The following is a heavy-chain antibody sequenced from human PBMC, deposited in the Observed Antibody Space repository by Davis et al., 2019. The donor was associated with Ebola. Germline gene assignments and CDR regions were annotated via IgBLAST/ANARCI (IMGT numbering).Heavy chain of an antibody. CDR1: GYTFTHYG. Sequence: ASVKVSCKASGYTFTHYGLTWVRQAPGQGLEWVGWISTTNGITNYAQKIQGRVTMTTDTSTSTAYMELRSLRSDDTAVYYCARGGGSTQSGIDYWGQGNLVTVSS. D-gene: IGHD3-10*01. V-gene: IGHV1-18*01. CDR3: ARGGGSTQSGIDY. CDR2: ISTTNGIT. J-gene: IGHJ4*02.